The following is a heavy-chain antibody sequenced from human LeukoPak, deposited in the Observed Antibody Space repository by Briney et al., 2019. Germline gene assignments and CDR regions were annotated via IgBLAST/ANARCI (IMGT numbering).Heavy chain of an antibody. V-gene: IGHV4-39*01. J-gene: IGHJ4*02. CDR2: IYYSGST. D-gene: IGHD5-12*01. CDR1: GFIFSSYW. CDR3: ARRLGSGYGY. Sequence: GSLRLSCAASGFIFSSYWMGWIRQPPGKGLEWIGSIYYSGSTYYNPSLKSRVTISVDTSKNQFSLKLSSVTAADTAVYYCARRLGSGYGYWGQGTLVTVSS.